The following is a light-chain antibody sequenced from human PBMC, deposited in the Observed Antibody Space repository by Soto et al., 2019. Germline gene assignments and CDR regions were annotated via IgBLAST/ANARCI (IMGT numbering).Light chain of an antibody. V-gene: IGKV1-5*03. CDR2: KAS. CDR1: QSISTL. J-gene: IGKJ4*01. Sequence: DIQMTQSPATLSASVGDRVTVPCRASQSISTLLAWYQQKPGKAPKLLIDKASNLESGVPSRFSGSGSGAEFTLTISSLQPDDFATYYCLQYNSYPFTLGGGTKVDIK. CDR3: LQYNSYPFT.